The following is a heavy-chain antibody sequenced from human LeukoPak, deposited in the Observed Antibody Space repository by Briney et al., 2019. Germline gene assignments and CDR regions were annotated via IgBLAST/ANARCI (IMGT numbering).Heavy chain of an antibody. D-gene: IGHD1-26*01. CDR2: ISSSSSYI. J-gene: IGHJ4*02. CDR3: ARVGSGSYYGGFAY. V-gene: IGHV3-21*01. CDR1: GFTFSSYS. Sequence: GGSLRLSCAASGFTFSSYSMNWVRQAPGKGLEWVSSISSSSSYIYYADSVKGRFTISRDNAKNSLYLQMNSLRAEDTAVYYCARVGSGSYYGGFAYWGQGTLVTVSS.